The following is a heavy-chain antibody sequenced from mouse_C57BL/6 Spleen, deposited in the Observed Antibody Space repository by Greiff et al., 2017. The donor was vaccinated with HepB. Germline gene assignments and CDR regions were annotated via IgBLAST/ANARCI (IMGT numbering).Heavy chain of an antibody. CDR2: ISSGSSTI. CDR1: GFTFSDYG. Sequence: EVKLVESGGGLVKPGGSLKLSCAASGFTFSDYGMHWVRQAPEKGLEWVAYISSGSSTIYYADTVKGRFTISRDNAKNTLFLQMTSLRSEGTAMYYCGRGVTPYYAMGYWGQGTSGPVSS. J-gene: IGHJ4*01. CDR3: GRGVTPYYAMGY. V-gene: IGHV5-17*01. D-gene: IGHD2-1*01.